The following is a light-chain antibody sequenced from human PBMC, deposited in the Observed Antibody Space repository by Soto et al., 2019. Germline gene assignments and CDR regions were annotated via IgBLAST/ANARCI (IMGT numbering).Light chain of an antibody. J-gene: IGKJ4*01. Sequence: DIQMTQSPSSLSASVGDRVTITCRASQSISSYLNWYQQKPGKAPKRLIYAASSLQSGVPSRFSGSGSGTEFTLTISSLQPEDFATYYCLQHNSYPPSFGGGTKVDI. CDR2: AAS. V-gene: IGKV1-17*01. CDR3: LQHNSYPPS. CDR1: QSISSY.